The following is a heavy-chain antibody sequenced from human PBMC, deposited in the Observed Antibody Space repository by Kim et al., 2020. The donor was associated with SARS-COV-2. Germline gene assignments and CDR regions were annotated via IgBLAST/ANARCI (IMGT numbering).Heavy chain of an antibody. CDR3: TRVYSNSWYN. V-gene: IGHV3-21*01. CDR1: GFTFSRST. CDR2: ISDSSTYI. D-gene: IGHD6-13*01. Sequence: GGSLRLSCAASGFTFSRSTMSWVRQAPGKGLEWVSSISDSSTYIYYADSVRGRFTISRDNAQNSLFLHMNSLTAADTALYYCTRVYSNSWYNWGQGTLVTVSS. J-gene: IGHJ4*02.